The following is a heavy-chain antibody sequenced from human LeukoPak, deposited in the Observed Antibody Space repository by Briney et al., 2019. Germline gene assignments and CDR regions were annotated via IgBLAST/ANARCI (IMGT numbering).Heavy chain of an antibody. CDR1: GFTFSSYA. V-gene: IGHV3-23*01. Sequence: PGGSLRLSCAAFGFTFSSYAMSWVRQAPGRGLEWVSAVSSSGSETYYADSVKGRFTISRDNSKNTLSLQMNSLRAEDTAVYYCAKRVDYSGKYYFDYWGQGTLVTVSS. D-gene: IGHD1-26*01. CDR3: AKRVDYSGKYYFDY. J-gene: IGHJ4*02. CDR2: VSSSGSET.